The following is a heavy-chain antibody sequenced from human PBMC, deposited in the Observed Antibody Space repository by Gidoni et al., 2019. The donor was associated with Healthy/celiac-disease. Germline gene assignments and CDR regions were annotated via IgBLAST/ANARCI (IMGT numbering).Heavy chain of an antibody. Sequence: EVQLVESGGGLVQPGGSLNISFAASGFTFVASPMHWVRQASGKGLEWVGRIRSKANSYATAYAASVKGRFTISRDDSKNTAYLQMNSLKTEDTAVYYCTRPVPQSGSPSDYWGQGTLVTVSS. CDR2: IRSKANSYAT. D-gene: IGHD1-26*01. V-gene: IGHV3-73*01. CDR3: TRPVPQSGSPSDY. CDR1: GFTFVASP. J-gene: IGHJ4*02.